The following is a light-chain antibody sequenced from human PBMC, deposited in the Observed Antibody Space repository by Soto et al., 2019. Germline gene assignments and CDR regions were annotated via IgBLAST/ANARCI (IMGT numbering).Light chain of an antibody. V-gene: IGLV2-14*01. CDR1: SSDVGAYKY. CDR2: DVR. CDR3: SSFTTSSTLVI. Sequence: QSALTQPASVSGSPGQSITISCTGTSSDVGAYKYVSWYQHHPGKVPKLIIYDVRNRPSGVSDRFSGSKFGNTASLSISGLRAEDEADYYCSSFTTSSTLVIFGGGTKLTVL. J-gene: IGLJ2*01.